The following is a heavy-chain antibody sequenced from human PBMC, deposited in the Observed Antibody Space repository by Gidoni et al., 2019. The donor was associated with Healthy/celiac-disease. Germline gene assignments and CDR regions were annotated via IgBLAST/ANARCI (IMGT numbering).Heavy chain of an antibody. CDR3: AGTLTTCCSD. D-gene: IGHD2-2*01. J-gene: IGHJ4*02. Sequence: EAPRMESGGRLAQPGGSLRLSSAASGFTLRSYWMHWVRPAPGKGLVWVSRINSDGSRTDYADYVKGRFTISRDNAKNTLYLQMNSLRAEDTAVYYCAGTLTTCCSDWGQGTLVTVSS. CDR1: GFTLRSYW. V-gene: IGHV3-74*01. CDR2: INSDGSRT.